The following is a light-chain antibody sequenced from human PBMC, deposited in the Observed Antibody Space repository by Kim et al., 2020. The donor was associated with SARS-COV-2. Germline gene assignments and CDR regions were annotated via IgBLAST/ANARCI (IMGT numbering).Light chain of an antibody. J-gene: IGKJ1*01. V-gene: IGKV1-5*03. Sequence: DIQMTQSPSTLSASVGDTVTITCRASQNIRNWLAWFQRRPGTAPKVLVYKTPTLERGVPSRFSASGSGTDYTLTISGLQPDDFATYFCQQYDNYPWTFGQGTKVDIK. CDR3: QQYDNYPWT. CDR1: QNIRNW. CDR2: KTP.